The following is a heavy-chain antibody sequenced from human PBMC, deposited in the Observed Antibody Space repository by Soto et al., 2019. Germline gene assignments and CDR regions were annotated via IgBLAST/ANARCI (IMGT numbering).Heavy chain of an antibody. V-gene: IGHV4-39*01. D-gene: IGHD3-3*01. Sequence: QLQLQESGPGLVKPSETLSLTCTVSGGSISSSSYYWGWIRQPPGKGLEWIGSIYYSGSTYYNPSLKSRVTISVDTSKNQFSLKLSSVTAADTAVYYCARHVLRFLEPTNYYYGMDVWGQGTTVTVSS. CDR1: GGSISSSSYY. CDR3: ARHVLRFLEPTNYYYGMDV. CDR2: IYYSGST. J-gene: IGHJ6*02.